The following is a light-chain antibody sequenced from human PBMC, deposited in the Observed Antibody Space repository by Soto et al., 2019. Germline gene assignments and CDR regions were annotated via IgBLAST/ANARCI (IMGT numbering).Light chain of an antibody. CDR2: DAS. Sequence: EIVLTQSPATLSLFPGERATLSCRASQSVSSYLAWYQQKPGQAPRLLIYDASNRATGIPARFSGSGSGTDFTLTISSLQPEDFAVYYWQQRSNWFFGGGTKVEIK. CDR1: QSVSSY. CDR3: QQRSNWF. J-gene: IGKJ4*01. V-gene: IGKV3-11*01.